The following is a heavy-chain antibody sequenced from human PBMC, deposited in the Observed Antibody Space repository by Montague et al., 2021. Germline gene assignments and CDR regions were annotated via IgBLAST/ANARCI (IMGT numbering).Heavy chain of an antibody. CDR3: TRSITVVRGLLFGP. Sequence: CAISGDSVSSNSAAWNWIRQSPSRGLEWLGRTYCRSKWHYDYAVSVKSRITIHPDTSKNQFSLQLNSVTPEDTAVYYCTRSITVVRGLLFGPWGQGTLVTVSS. D-gene: IGHD3-10*01. CDR2: TYCRSKWHY. J-gene: IGHJ5*02. CDR1: GDSVSSNSAA. V-gene: IGHV6-1*01.